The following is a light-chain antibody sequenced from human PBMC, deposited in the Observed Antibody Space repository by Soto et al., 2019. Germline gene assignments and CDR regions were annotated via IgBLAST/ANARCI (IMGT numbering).Light chain of an antibody. Sequence: MVLTQSPGTLSLSPGERATLSCRASQSVSSTYLAWYQQKPGQAPRLLIYGASRRATGIPDRFSGSGSGTDFTLTISRLEPEDFAVYYCQKYGTSPYTFGQGTKLEIK. J-gene: IGKJ2*01. V-gene: IGKV3-20*01. CDR2: GAS. CDR3: QKYGTSPYT. CDR1: QSVSSTY.